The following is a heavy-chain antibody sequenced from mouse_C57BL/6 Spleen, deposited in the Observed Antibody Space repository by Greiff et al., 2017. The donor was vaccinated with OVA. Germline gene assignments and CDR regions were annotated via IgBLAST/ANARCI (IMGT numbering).Heavy chain of an antibody. V-gene: IGHV1-64*01. CDR2: IHPNSGST. CDR1: GYTFTSYW. J-gene: IGHJ4*01. D-gene: IGHD1-1*01. CDR3: ARYYYVHAMDY. Sequence: VQLQQSGAELVKPGASVKLSCKASGYTFTSYWMHWVKQRPGQGLEWIGMIHPNSGSTNYNEKFKSKATLTVDKSSSTAYMQLSSLTSEDSAVYYCARYYYVHAMDYWGQGTSVTVSS.